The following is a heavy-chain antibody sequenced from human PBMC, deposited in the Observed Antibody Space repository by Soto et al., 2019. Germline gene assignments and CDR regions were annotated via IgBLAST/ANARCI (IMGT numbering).Heavy chain of an antibody. CDR1: GGTFSSYA. D-gene: IGHD2-2*01. CDR2: IIPMFGTA. Sequence: GDSVKVSCKASGGTFSSYAISWVRQAPGQGLEWMGGIIPMFGTANYAQKFQGRVTITAXGXXXXAXMXLXXXXPEXTAVQDCGRDRCSSTSCYYGSWCQGTLEPVSS. V-gene: IGHV1-69*13. J-gene: IGHJ5*02. CDR3: GRDRCSSTSCYYGS.